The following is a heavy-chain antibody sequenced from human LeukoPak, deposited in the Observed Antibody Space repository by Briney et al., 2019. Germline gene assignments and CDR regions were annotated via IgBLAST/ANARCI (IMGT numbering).Heavy chain of an antibody. Sequence: GGSLRLSCAASGFTFSSYWMHWVRQAPGKGLVWVSRINSDGSSTSYADSVKGRFTITRDNAKNTLYLQMNSLRAEDTAVYYCARGDYDSSGYLYYFDYWGQGTLVTVSS. J-gene: IGHJ4*02. CDR3: ARGDYDSSGYLYYFDY. D-gene: IGHD3-22*01. CDR2: INSDGSST. V-gene: IGHV3-74*01. CDR1: GFTFSSYW.